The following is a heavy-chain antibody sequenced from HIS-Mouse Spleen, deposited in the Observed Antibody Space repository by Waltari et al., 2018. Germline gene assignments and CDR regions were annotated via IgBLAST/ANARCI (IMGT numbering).Heavy chain of an antibody. V-gene: IGHV1-8*01. CDR1: GYTFTSYD. CDR3: ARGHDYSNYFDY. Sequence: QVQLVQSGAEVKKPGASVKVSCKASGYTFTSYDINWVRQATGQGLEWMRWMNPNSGNTGYEQKFQGRVTMTRNTSISTAYMELSSLRSEDTAVYYCARGHDYSNYFDYWGQGTLVTVSS. J-gene: IGHJ4*02. D-gene: IGHD4-4*01. CDR2: MNPNSGNT.